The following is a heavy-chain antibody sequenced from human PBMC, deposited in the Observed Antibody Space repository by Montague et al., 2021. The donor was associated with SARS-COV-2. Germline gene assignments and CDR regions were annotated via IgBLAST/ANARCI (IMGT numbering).Heavy chain of an antibody. J-gene: IGHJ6*02. CDR2: INHSGST. Sequence: SDTLSLTCAVYGGSFSGYYWSWIRQPPGKGLEWIGEINHSGSTNXNPSLKSRVTISVDTSKNQFSLKLSSVTAADTAVYYCARGRGTALFRRVYFGMDVWGQGTTVTVSS. CDR3: ARGRGTALFRRVYFGMDV. V-gene: IGHV4-34*01. CDR1: GGSFSGYY. D-gene: IGHD1-1*01.